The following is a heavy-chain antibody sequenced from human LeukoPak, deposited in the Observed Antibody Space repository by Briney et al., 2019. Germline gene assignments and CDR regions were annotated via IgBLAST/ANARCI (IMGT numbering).Heavy chain of an antibody. CDR2: ISSSSSYI. Sequence: GGSLRLSCAASGFTFSSYSMNWVRQAPGKGLEWVSSISSSSSYIYYADSVKGRFTISRDNAKNSLYLQMNSLRAEDTAVYYCARGGVVPAASNDYWGQGTLVTVSS. D-gene: IGHD2-2*01. CDR3: ARGGVVPAASNDY. CDR1: GFTFSSYS. J-gene: IGHJ4*02. V-gene: IGHV3-21*01.